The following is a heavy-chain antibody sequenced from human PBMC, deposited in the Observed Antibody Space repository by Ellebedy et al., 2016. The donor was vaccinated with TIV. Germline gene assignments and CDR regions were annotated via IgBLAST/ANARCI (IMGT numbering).Heavy chain of an antibody. Sequence: SETLSLTCAVYGGSFSGYYWSWIRQPPGKGLEWIGEINHSGSTNYNPSLKSRVTISVDTSKNQFSLKLSSVTAADTAVYYCASPAYDLGAYYYYGMDVWGQGTTVTVSS. CDR2: INHSGST. J-gene: IGHJ6*02. CDR1: GGSFSGYY. V-gene: IGHV4-34*01. D-gene: IGHD3-3*01. CDR3: ASPAYDLGAYYYYGMDV.